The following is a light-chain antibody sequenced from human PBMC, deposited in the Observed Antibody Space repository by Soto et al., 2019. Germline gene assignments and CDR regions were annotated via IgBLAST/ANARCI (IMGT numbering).Light chain of an antibody. J-gene: IGKJ4*01. CDR2: DAA. Sequence: EIVLTQSPATLSLSPGERATLSCRASQSVFTYLAWYQQKPGQPPRLLISDAATRATVIPARFSGSGSGADFTLTVSNLEAEDFALYCYQQRSNWALTFGGGTKVEIK. V-gene: IGKV3-11*01. CDR3: QQRSNWALT. CDR1: QSVFTY.